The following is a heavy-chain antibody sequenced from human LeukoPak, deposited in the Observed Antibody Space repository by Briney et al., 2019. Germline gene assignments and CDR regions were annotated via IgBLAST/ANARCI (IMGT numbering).Heavy chain of an antibody. CDR2: IDHRGSS. CDR3: ATRSSTLAAARCFDD. CDR1: GESFSAYF. V-gene: IGHV4-34*01. J-gene: IGHJ4*03. Sequence: SETLSLTCAVHGESFSAYFWSWIRQVPGKGLEWIGEIDHRGSSNYNPPLKSRATISVDTSKNHFSLSLTSVTAADTAVYYCATRSSTLAAARCFDDWGQGTVVAVSS. D-gene: IGHD6-6*01.